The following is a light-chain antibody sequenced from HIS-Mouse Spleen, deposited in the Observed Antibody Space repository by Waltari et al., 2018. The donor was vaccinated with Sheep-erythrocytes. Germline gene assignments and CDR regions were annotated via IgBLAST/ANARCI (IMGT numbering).Light chain of an antibody. CDR1: SSDVGGYNY. V-gene: IGLV2-11*01. J-gene: IGLJ2*01. CDR3: CSYAGSYTFVV. Sequence: QSALTQPRSVSGSPGQSVTISCTGTSSDVGGYNYVSWYQQHPGKAPKLMIYDVSKRPARVPDRFSGSNSGNAASLTISGLQAEDEANYYCCSYAGSYTFVVFGGGTKLTVV. CDR2: DVS.